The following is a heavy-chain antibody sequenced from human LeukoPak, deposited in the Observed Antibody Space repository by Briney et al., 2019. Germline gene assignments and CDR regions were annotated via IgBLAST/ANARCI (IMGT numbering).Heavy chain of an antibody. CDR1: GFTFSSYW. Sequence: PGGSLRLSCAASGFTFSSYWMHWVRQAPGKGLLWVSRINSDGSSTSYADSVKGRFTISRDNAKNTLYLQMNSLRAEDTAVYYCARATQYYDFHYYYMDVWGKGTTVTVSS. CDR2: INSDGSST. V-gene: IGHV3-74*01. J-gene: IGHJ6*03. D-gene: IGHD3-3*01. CDR3: ARATQYYDFHYYYMDV.